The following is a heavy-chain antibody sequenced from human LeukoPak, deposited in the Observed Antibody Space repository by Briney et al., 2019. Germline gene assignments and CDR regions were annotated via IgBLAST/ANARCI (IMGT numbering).Heavy chain of an antibody. V-gene: IGHV3-53*01. J-gene: IGHJ3*02. CDR3: ARDSLKNAFDI. CDR2: IYSGGST. CDR1: GFTVSSNY. Sequence: PGGSLRLSCAASGFTVSSNYMSWVRQAPGKGLEWVSVIYSGGSTYYADSVKGRFTISRDNSKNTLYLQMNSLRAEDTAVYYCARDSLKNAFDIWGQGTMVTVSS.